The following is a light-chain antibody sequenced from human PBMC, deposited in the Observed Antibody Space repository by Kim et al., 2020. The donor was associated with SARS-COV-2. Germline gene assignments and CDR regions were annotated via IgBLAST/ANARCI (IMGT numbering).Light chain of an antibody. CDR3: SSHASPNNAFV. V-gene: IGLV2-8*01. CDR2: EVT. J-gene: IGLJ1*01. Sequence: SVTTSCTGTSSDVGRYDFVSWYQHHPGKAPKVIIYEVTKRSSGVPDRFSGSKSGNTASLTVSGLQAEEEADYYCSSHASPNNAFVFGTGTKVTVL. CDR1: SSDVGRYDF.